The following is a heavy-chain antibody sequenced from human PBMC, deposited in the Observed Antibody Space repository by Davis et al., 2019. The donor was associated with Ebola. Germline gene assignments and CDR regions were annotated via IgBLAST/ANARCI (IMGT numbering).Heavy chain of an antibody. J-gene: IGHJ6*02. CDR2: ISSSSSYI. CDR3: ARDPMTVAGKYYYNGMDV. D-gene: IGHD6-19*01. Sequence: GESLKISCAASGFTFSSYSVNWVRQAPGKGLEWVSSISSSSSYIYYADSVKGRFTISRDNAKNPLYLQMNSLRAEDTAVYYCARDPMTVAGKYYYNGMDVWGQGTTVTVS. CDR1: GFTFSSYS. V-gene: IGHV3-21*01.